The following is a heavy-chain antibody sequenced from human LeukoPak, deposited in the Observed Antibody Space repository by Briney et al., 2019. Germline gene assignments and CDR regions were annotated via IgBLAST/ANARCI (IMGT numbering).Heavy chain of an antibody. CDR3: AEPGITMIGGV. J-gene: IGHJ6*04. CDR1: GFTFSSYW. Sequence: GGSLRLSCAASGFTFSSYWMHWVRQAPGKGLVWVSRINSDGSSTSYADSVKGRFTISRDNAKNTLYLQMNSLRVEDTAVYYCAEPGITMIGGVWGKGTTVTISS. V-gene: IGHV3-74*01. D-gene: IGHD3-10*02. CDR2: INSDGSST.